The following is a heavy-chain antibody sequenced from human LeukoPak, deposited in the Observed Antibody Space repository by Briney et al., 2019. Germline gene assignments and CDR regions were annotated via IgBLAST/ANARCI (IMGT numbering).Heavy chain of an antibody. CDR3: AKDLGWFGESPFDY. J-gene: IGHJ4*02. V-gene: IGHV3-23*01. Sequence: GGSLRLSCAASGFTFSSYAMSWVRQAPGKGLEWVSDINGSGGTTYYADSVKGRFTISRDNSKNTLYLQMNSLRAEDTAVYYCAKDLGWFGESPFDYWGQGTLVTVSS. CDR2: INGSGGTT. D-gene: IGHD3-10*01. CDR1: GFTFSSYA.